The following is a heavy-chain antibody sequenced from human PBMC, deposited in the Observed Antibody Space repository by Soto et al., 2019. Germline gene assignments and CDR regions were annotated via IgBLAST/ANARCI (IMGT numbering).Heavy chain of an antibody. D-gene: IGHD6-13*01. CDR1: GYTFTGYY. J-gene: IGHJ4*02. CDR2: INPNSGGT. V-gene: IGHV1-2*04. Sequence: ASVKVSCKASGYTFTGYYMHWVRQAPGQGLEWMGWINPNSGGTNYAQKFQGWVTMTRDTSISTAYMELSRLRSDDTAVYYCERAAYSRSGTHYFDYWGQGKLVNVS. CDR3: ERAAYSRSGTHYFDY.